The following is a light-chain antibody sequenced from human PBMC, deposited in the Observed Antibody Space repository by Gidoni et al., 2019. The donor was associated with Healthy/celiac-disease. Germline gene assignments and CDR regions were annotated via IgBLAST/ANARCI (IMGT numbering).Light chain of an antibody. CDR3: QQYDNLPPL. V-gene: IGKV1-33*01. Sequence: DIQSTQSPSSLSASVGDRVTITCQASQYISNYLHWYQQKPGKAPKLLIYDASNLETGVPSRFSGSGSGTDFTFTISSLQPEDIATYYCQQYDNLPPLFGGGTKVEIK. J-gene: IGKJ4*01. CDR2: DAS. CDR1: QYISNY.